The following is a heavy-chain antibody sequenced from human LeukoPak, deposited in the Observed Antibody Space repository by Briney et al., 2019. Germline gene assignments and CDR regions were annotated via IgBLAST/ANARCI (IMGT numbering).Heavy chain of an antibody. CDR2: ISSSSSYI. J-gene: IGHJ4*02. D-gene: IGHD3-9*01. CDR3: ARGREDMLTAYYGTIDS. V-gene: IGHV3-21*01. Sequence: GGSLRLSCAASGFTFSSYSMNWVRQAPGKGLEWVSSISSSSSYIYYADSVKGRFTISRDNAKNSVFLQMHSLRAEDTAVYYCARGREDMLTAYYGTIDSWGQGTLVTVSS. CDR1: GFTFSSYS.